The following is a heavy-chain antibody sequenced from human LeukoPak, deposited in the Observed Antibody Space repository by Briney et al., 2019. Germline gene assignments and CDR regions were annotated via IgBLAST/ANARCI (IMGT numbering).Heavy chain of an antibody. CDR3: ARSPDGFDY. CDR2: IKPVGSEK. CDR1: GFTFTSAW. Sequence: GGSLRLSCGASGFTFTSAWMNWVRQAPGKGLEWVANIKPVGSEKYYVDSVKGRFTISRDNAKNSVYLQMNSLRAEDTAVYYCARSPDGFDYWGQGTLVTVSS. J-gene: IGHJ4*02. D-gene: IGHD1-14*01. V-gene: IGHV3-7*03.